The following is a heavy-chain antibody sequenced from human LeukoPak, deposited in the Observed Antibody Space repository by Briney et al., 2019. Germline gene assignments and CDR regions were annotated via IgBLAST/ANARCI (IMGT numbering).Heavy chain of an antibody. CDR3: ARNIWFGESADAFDI. V-gene: IGHV1-2*02. Sequence: ASVKVSCKASGYTFTGYYMHWVRQAPGQVLEWMGWINPNSGGTYYAQKFQGRVTMTSDKSIRTAYMELSRLTSDDTAVYYCARNIWFGESADAFDIWGQGTMVTVSS. J-gene: IGHJ3*02. CDR2: INPNSGGT. CDR1: GYTFTGYY. D-gene: IGHD3-10*01.